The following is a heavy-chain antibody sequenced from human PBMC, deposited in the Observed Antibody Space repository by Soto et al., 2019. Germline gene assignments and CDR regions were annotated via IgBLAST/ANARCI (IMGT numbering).Heavy chain of an antibody. CDR3: ARAGNEYGVDV. V-gene: IGHV4-4*07. D-gene: IGHD3-10*01. CDR1: GGSISSYH. CDR2: FYTTGIT. J-gene: IGHJ6*02. Sequence: SETLSLTCTVSGGSISSYHWSWIRQSAGKGLEWLGRFYTTGITNYNPSLKSRLSMSEDTSKNQLSLRLTSVTAADTGVYYCARAGNEYGVDVWGQGTTVTVSS.